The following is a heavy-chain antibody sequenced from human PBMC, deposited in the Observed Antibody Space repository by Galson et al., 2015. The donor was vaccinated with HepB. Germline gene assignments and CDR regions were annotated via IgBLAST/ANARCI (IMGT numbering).Heavy chain of an antibody. Sequence: SLRLSCAASGFTFSSYAMHWVRQAPGKGLEWVAVMSYDGSNKYYADSVKGRFTISRDNSKNTLYLQMNSLRAEDTAVYYCAREQYYYDSSGYPAFDPWGQGTLVTVSS. D-gene: IGHD3-22*01. CDR3: AREQYYYDSSGYPAFDP. CDR2: MSYDGSNK. J-gene: IGHJ5*02. V-gene: IGHV3-30-3*01. CDR1: GFTFSSYA.